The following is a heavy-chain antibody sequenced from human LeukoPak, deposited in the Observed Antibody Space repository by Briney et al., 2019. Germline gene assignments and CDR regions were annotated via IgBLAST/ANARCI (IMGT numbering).Heavy chain of an antibody. CDR1: GFTVSSNY. V-gene: IGHV3-66*01. Sequence: GGSLRLSCTASGFTVSSNYMTWVRQAPGKGLECVSLIHSGGTTSYADSVKGRFTISRDNSKNTLYLQMNSLRVEDTAVYYCAAKWLLRRYWGQGTLVTVSS. CDR2: IHSGGTT. J-gene: IGHJ4*02. D-gene: IGHD3-22*01. CDR3: AAKWLLRRY.